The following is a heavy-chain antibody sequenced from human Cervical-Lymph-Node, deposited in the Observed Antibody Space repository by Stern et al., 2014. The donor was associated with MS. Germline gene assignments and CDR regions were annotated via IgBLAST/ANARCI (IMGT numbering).Heavy chain of an antibody. CDR2: IHNSGTT. CDR3: SRDADGYSLVFGY. Sequence: QPQLQESGPGLVKPSQTLSLTCTVTGGSISSAEYYWSWIRQSPGKGLEWIGYIHNSGTTYYNPSLKSRVTISVDTSKNQFSLKLRSVTAADTAVYYCSRDADGYSLVFGYWGRGILVTVSS. D-gene: IGHD5-24*01. V-gene: IGHV4-30-4*01. CDR1: GGSISSAEYY. J-gene: IGHJ4*02.